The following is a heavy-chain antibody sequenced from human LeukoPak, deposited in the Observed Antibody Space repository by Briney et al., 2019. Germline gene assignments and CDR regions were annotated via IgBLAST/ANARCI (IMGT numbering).Heavy chain of an antibody. J-gene: IGHJ4*02. V-gene: IGHV3-48*03. Sequence: GGSLRLSCAAPGLTFSSYEMNWVRQAPGKGLAWVSYISSSGSTIYYADSVKGRFTISRDNAKNSLYLQMNSLRAEDTAVYYCAMDYYYDSSLDYWGQGTLVTVSS. CDR1: GLTFSSYE. CDR3: AMDYYYDSSLDY. D-gene: IGHD3-22*01. CDR2: ISSSGSTI.